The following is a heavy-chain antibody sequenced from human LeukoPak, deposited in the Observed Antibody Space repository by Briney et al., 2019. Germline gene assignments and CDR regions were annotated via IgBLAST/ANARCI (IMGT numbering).Heavy chain of an antibody. CDR3: ARHVGNSGSGSYLTYFDY. CDR2: IYYSGST. CDR1: GGSISSYY. Sequence: KPSETLSLTCTVSGGSISSYYWSWIRQPPGEGLEWIGHIYYSGSTHYNPSLKSRVTISVDTSKNQFSLKLSSVTAADTAVYYCARHVGNSGSGSYLTYFDYWGQGTLVTVSS. V-gene: IGHV4-59*08. D-gene: IGHD3-10*01. J-gene: IGHJ4*02.